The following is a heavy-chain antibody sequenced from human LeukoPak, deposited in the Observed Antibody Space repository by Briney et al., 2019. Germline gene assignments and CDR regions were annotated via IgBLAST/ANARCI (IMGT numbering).Heavy chain of an antibody. CDR2: KYYTGSA. J-gene: IGHJ3*02. Sequence: SQTLSLTCNVSGVSVSDGRYYWTWIRQHPAKGLEWIGYKYYTGSAKYNPSLKSGLTISVDTSKNQFSLQLSSVTAADTATYYCATPYCSSISCLDVFNMWGQGTRVTVSS. D-gene: IGHD2-2*01. CDR3: ATPYCSSISCLDVFNM. V-gene: IGHV4-31*03. CDR1: GVSVSDGRYY.